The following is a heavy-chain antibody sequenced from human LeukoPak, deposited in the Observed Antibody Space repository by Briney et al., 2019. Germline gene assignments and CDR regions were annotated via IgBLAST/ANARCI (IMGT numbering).Heavy chain of an antibody. CDR3: ARLTRDSSGYYLYWFDP. D-gene: IGHD3-22*01. Sequence: ASVKVSCKASGGTFSSYAISWVRQAPGQGLEWMGGIIPIFGTANYAQKFQGRVTITADESTSTAYMELSSLRSEDTAVYYCARLTRDSSGYYLYWFDPWGQGTLVTVSS. J-gene: IGHJ5*02. V-gene: IGHV1-69*01. CDR1: GGTFSSYA. CDR2: IIPIFGTA.